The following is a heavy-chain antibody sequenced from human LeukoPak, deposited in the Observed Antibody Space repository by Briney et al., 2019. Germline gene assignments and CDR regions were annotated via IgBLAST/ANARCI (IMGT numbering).Heavy chain of an antibody. CDR3: ARSLSNPLWFDP. D-gene: IGHD1-14*01. CDR1: GGSISSYY. V-gene: IGHV4-59*01. CDR2: IYYSGST. Sequence: PSETLSLTCTVSGGSISSYYWSWIRQPPGKGLEWIGYIYYSGSTYYNPSLKSRVTISVDTSKNQFSLKLSSVTAADTAVYYCARSLSNPLWFDPWGQGTLVTVSS. J-gene: IGHJ5*02.